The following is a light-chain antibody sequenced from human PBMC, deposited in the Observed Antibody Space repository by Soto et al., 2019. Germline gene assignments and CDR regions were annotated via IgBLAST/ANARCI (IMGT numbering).Light chain of an antibody. Sequence: DRVIAQSPDSVAVSLSKRATINCKSRQSFLYSSNNKNYLAWYQQKPGQPPKLLIYWASTRESGVPDRFSGSGSGTDFTLTISSLQAEDVAVYYCQQYYSTPLPFGGGSKADVK. CDR1: QSFLYSSNNKNY. CDR2: WAS. J-gene: IGKJ4*01. V-gene: IGKV4-1*01. CDR3: QQYYSTPLP.